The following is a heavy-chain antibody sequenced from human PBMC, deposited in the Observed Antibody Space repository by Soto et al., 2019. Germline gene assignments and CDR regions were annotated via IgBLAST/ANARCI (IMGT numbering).Heavy chain of an antibody. CDR1: RFTPSIYW. CDR3: GRDPDGEADY. J-gene: IGHJ4*02. Sequence: ESLTLACVASRFTPSIYWMNCVRHAPRKGLQWVANIKQDGSEKYYMDSVKGRFTISRDNAKNSLYLYMTSLRAEDTAIYSCGRDPDGEADYWGQGTLVTVSS. CDR2: IKQDGSEK. V-gene: IGHV3-7*03. D-gene: IGHD2-21*01.